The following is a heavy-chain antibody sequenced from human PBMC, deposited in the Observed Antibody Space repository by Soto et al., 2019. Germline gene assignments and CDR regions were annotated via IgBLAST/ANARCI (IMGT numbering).Heavy chain of an antibody. CDR2: ISYDGSNK. J-gene: IGHJ4*02. CDR3: ANSGVRVLDY. V-gene: IGHV3-30*18. D-gene: IGHD2-15*01. CDR1: GLTFSSYV. Sequence: QVQLVESGGGVVQPGRSLRLYCAASGLTFSSYVMHWVRQAPGKGLEWVAVISYDGSNKYYADSVKGRFTIYRDNSKNTLYLQMNSLRAEDTAGYYCANSGVRVLDYWGQGTLVTVSS.